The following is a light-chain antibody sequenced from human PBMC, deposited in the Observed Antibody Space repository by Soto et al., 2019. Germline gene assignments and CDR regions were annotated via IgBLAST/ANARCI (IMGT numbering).Light chain of an antibody. Sequence: DIQLTQSPSFLSASVGDRVTITCRASQGVSSYLAWHQQKPGKAPKLLIYAASTLQSGVPSRFSDSGSGTEFTLTISSLQPEDFATYFCQQFQSYPLTFGGGTKVEIK. CDR1: QGVSSY. CDR3: QQFQSYPLT. V-gene: IGKV1-9*01. CDR2: AAS. J-gene: IGKJ4*01.